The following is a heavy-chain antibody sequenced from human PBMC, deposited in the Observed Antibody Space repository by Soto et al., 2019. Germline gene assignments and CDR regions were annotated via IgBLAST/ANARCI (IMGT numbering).Heavy chain of an antibody. V-gene: IGHV3-53*01. CDR3: ARDQHGYNSHFDY. Sequence: GGSLRLSCAASGFTVSSNYMSWVRQAPGKGLEWVSVIYSGGSTYYADSVKGRFTISRDNSKNTLYLQMNSLRAEDTAVYYCARDQHGYNSHFDYRGQGTLVTVSS. CDR1: GFTVSSNY. J-gene: IGHJ4*02. D-gene: IGHD1-1*01. CDR2: IYSGGST.